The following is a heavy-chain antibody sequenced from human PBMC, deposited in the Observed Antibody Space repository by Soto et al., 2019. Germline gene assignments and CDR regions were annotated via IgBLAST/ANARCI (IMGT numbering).Heavy chain of an antibody. V-gene: IGHV1-18*01. Sequence: QVQLVQSGAEVKKPGASVKVSCKASGHTFTSYGISWVRQAPGQGLEWMGWISAYNGNTNYAQKLQGRLTMTTDTSTSTANMGLRSMRSADTAVYYCAGGLGSSIDYWGQGTLVTVSS. D-gene: IGHD2-2*01. CDR2: ISAYNGNT. CDR3: AGGLGSSIDY. CDR1: GHTFTSYG. J-gene: IGHJ4*02.